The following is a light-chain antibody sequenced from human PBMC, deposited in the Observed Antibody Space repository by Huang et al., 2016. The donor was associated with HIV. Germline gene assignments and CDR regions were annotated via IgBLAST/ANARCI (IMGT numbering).Light chain of an antibody. CDR2: EVS. CDR1: QSLLHSDGTTY. CDR3: MHSTQHPYT. Sequence: DIVMTQTPLSLSVTPGQPASISCKSSQSLLHSDGTTYLYWYLQKPGQPPQLLVYEVSNRCAGVPDRFSGSGSGTDVTVKISRVEAEDVGVYYCMHSTQHPYTFGQGTKLEIK. J-gene: IGKJ2*01. V-gene: IGKV2D-29*01.